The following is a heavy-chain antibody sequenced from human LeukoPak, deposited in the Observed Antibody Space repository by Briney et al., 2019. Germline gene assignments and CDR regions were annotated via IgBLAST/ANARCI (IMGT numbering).Heavy chain of an antibody. Sequence: SETLSLTCAVYGGSLSGYYWSWIRQPPGKGLEWIGEINHSGSTNYNPSLKSRVTISVDTSKNQFSLKLSSVTAADTAVYYCARGYYGSGSHCCHMDVWGKGTTITVS. CDR2: INHSGST. V-gene: IGHV4-34*01. CDR3: ARGYYGSGSHCCHMDV. J-gene: IGHJ6*03. CDR1: GGSLSGYY. D-gene: IGHD3-10*01.